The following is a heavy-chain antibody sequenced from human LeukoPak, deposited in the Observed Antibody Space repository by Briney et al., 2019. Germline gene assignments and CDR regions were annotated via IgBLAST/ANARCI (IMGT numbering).Heavy chain of an antibody. V-gene: IGHV1-18*01. CDR1: LYTFPSYG. CDR2: ISAYNGNT. CDR3: ARVGIAAAGDDY. J-gene: IGHJ4*02. Sequence: GASVKVSCKASLYTFPSYGISGVRQAPGQGLEGMGWISAYNGNTNYAQKLQGRVTMTTDTSTTTAYMELRSLRSDDTAVYYCARVGIAAAGDDYWGQGTLVTVSS. D-gene: IGHD6-13*01.